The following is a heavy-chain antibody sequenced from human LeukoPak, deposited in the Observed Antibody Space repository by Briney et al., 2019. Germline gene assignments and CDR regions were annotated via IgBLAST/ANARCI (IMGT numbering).Heavy chain of an antibody. CDR3: ARDPGLFWDYVWGSYRLDAFDI. J-gene: IGHJ3*02. D-gene: IGHD3-16*02. CDR2: IYYSGST. CDR1: GGSISSSSYY. V-gene: IGHV4-39*07. Sequence: PSETLSLTCTVSGGSISSSSYYWGWIRQPPGKGLEWIGSIYYSGSTYYNPSLKSRVTISVDTSKNQFSLKLSSVTAADTAVYYCARDPGLFWDYVWGSYRLDAFDIWGQGTMVTVSS.